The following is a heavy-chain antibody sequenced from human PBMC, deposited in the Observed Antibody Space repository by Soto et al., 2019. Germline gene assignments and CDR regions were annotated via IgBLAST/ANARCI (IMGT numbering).Heavy chain of an antibody. CDR3: ARDEMGYCSGGNCYTPGGMDV. Sequence: QVQLVESGGDVVQPGRSLRLSCTASGFTFSNYGIHWVRQAPGKGLEWVAVLWNDGSNKYYADSVKGRFTMSRDNSEDTLYLQMNRLRADDTAVYYCARDEMGYCSGGNCYTPGGMDVWGQGTTVTVSS. V-gene: IGHV3-33*01. CDR1: GFTFSNYG. CDR2: LWNDGSNK. J-gene: IGHJ6*02. D-gene: IGHD2-15*01.